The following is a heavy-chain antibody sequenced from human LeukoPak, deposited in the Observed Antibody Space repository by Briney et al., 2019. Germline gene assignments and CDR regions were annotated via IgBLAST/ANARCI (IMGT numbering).Heavy chain of an antibody. CDR2: IIPIFGTA. CDR3: ARDRDVVVVAATHDAFDI. V-gene: IGHV1-69*01. Sequence: SVKYSCKASAGTFSSYAISCVRQATGQGLEWLGGIIPIFGTANYAQKFQARVTITADESTSTAYMELSSLRSEDTAVYYCARDRDVVVVAATHDAFDIRGQGTMVTVSS. CDR1: AGTFSSYA. D-gene: IGHD2-15*01. J-gene: IGHJ3*02.